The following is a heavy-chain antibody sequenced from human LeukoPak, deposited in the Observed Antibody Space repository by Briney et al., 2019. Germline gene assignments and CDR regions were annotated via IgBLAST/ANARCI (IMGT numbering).Heavy chain of an antibody. CDR2: TYHSGSP. D-gene: IGHD1-26*01. CDR1: GAPNS. CDR3: ATLRSWSPDYFDH. Sequence: SETLSLTCAVSGAPNSWNWVRQTPGKGLEWIGYTYHSGSPRYNPSLKSRVTISVDTSKNHFSLKLRSVTAADTAVYYCATLRSWSPDYFDHWGQGTLVTVSS. V-gene: IGHV4/OR15-8*01. J-gene: IGHJ4*02.